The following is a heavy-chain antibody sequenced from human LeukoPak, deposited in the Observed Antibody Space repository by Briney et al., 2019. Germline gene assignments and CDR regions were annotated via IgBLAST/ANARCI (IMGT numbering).Heavy chain of an antibody. CDR1: GFTFSSYT. CDR3: AREPKQWLVPIDF. CDR2: ITSSSSSL. Sequence: GGSLRLSCAASGFTFSSYTMNWVRQAPGKGLEWVSSITSSSSSLYYADSVKGRFTISRDNAKNSLYLQMNSLRAEDTAVYYCAREPKQWLVPIDFWGQGTLVTVSS. D-gene: IGHD6-19*01. J-gene: IGHJ4*02. V-gene: IGHV3-21*01.